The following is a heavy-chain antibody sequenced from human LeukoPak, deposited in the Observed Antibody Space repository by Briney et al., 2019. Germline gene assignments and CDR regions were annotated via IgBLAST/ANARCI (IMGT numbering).Heavy chain of an antibody. CDR1: GGTFSSYA. CDR3: ASSGYDRGGYYFDY. V-gene: IGHV1-69*01. J-gene: IGHJ4*02. D-gene: IGHD5-12*01. CDR2: IIPIFGTA. Sequence: ASVKVSCKASGGTFSSYAISWVRQAPGQGLEWMGGIIPIFGTANYAQKFQGRVTITADESTSTAYMELSSLRSEDMAVYYCASSGYDRGGYYFDYWGQGTLVTVSS.